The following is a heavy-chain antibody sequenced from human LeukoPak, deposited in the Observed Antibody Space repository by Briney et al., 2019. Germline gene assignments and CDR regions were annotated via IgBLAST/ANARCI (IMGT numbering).Heavy chain of an antibody. Sequence: SSETLSLTCTVPGGSISSYYWSWIRQPPGKGLEWIGYIYYSGSTNYNPSLQSRVTISVDTSKNQFSLKLSSVTAADTAVYYCARYYGSGSPPALGFDPWGQGTLVTVSS. CDR3: ARYYGSGSPPALGFDP. V-gene: IGHV4-59*01. D-gene: IGHD3-10*01. J-gene: IGHJ5*02. CDR2: IYYSGST. CDR1: GGSISSYY.